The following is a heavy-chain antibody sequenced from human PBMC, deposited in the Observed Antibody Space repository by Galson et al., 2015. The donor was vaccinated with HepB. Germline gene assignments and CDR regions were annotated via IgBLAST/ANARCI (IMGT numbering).Heavy chain of an antibody. CDR3: ARASYYDFWSGIEGDYYYYYMDV. V-gene: IGHV1-69*13. J-gene: IGHJ6*03. D-gene: IGHD3-3*01. CDR2: IIPIFGTA. CDR1: GGTFSSYA. Sequence: SVKVSCKASGGTFSSYAISWVRQAPGQGLEWMGGIIPIFGTANYAQKFQGRVTITADESTSTAYMELSGLRSEDTAVYYCARASYYDFWSGIEGDYYYYYMDVWGKGTTVTVSS.